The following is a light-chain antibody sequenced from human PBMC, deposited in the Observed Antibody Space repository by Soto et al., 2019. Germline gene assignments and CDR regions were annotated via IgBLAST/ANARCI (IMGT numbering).Light chain of an antibody. V-gene: IGKV1-5*01. Sequence: DIQMTQSPSSLSASVGDRVTITCRASQSISSYLNWYQQKQGKAPKILIYDASSLESGVPSRFRGSGSGTEFTLTISSLQPDDFSTYYCQHYNSYSEAFGQGTKVDIK. CDR1: QSISSY. CDR3: QHYNSYSEA. J-gene: IGKJ1*01. CDR2: DAS.